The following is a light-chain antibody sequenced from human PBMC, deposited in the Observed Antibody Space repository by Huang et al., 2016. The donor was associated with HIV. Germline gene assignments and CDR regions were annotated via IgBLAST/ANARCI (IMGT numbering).Light chain of an antibody. CDR2: DTS. CDR3: QQRSSGVT. J-gene: IGKJ4*01. CDR1: QSVGNY. Sequence: IVLTQSPATLSWYPGEGVTLSCRASQSVGNYIAWYQQHPGQSPKLLIYDTSNGATGTPGRFSGSGSGTDFTLTISSLQSEDFAVYYCQQRSSGVTFGGGTKVQVK. V-gene: IGKV3-11*01.